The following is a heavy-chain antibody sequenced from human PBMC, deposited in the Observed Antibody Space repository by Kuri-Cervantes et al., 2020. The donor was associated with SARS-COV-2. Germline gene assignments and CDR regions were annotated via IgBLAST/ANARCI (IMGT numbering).Heavy chain of an antibody. CDR1: GFTFSSYE. CDR2: ISYDGSNK. D-gene: IGHD6-13*01. V-gene: IGHV3-30*01. J-gene: IGHJ4*02. Sequence: GGSLRLSCAASGFTFSSYEMNWVRQAPGKGLEWVAVISYDGSNKYYADSVKGRFTISRDNSKNTLYLQMNSLRAEDTAVYYCASASGYSSLNYFDYWGQGTLVTVSS. CDR3: ASASGYSSLNYFDY.